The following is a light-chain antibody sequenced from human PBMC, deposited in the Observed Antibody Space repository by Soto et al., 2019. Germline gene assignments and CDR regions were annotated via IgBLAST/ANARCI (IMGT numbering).Light chain of an antibody. V-gene: IGLV1-44*01. J-gene: IGLJ2*01. CDR3: VTWDDSLNGVV. CDR2: TNN. CDR1: SSNIAGNS. Sequence: QSVLTRPPSASGTAGQRVTIFCSGSSSNIAGNSVNWYQQLPGTAPKLLIYTNNQRPSGVPERFSGSKSGTSASLAISGLQSEDEAEYYCVTWDDSLNGVVFGGGTKLTVL.